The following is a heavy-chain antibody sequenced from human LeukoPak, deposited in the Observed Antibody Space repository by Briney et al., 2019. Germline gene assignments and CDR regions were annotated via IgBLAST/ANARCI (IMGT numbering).Heavy chain of an antibody. V-gene: IGHV3-7*01. CDR2: IYLDGSRA. CDR3: ARTHPY. J-gene: IGHJ4*02. CDR1: GFTFTNYW. Sequence: GGSLRLSCAVSGFTFTNYWMSWARQSPGKGLEWVANIYLDGSRAYYVDSVKGRFTISRDNAKNSPFLQMNSLSAEDTAVYYCARTHPYWGQGTLVTVSS.